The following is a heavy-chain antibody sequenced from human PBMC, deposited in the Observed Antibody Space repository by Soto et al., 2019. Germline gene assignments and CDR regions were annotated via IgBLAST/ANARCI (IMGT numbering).Heavy chain of an antibody. Sequence: SETRSLTCSVSGDSISNSRFYWAWIRQPPGEGLEWIGSIYHTGNAYYNPSLKSRVTISVDTSKNQFSLKLTSVTAADAALYYCARDFFDSSDYTTNWFDPWGQGTLVTVS. J-gene: IGHJ5*02. CDR1: GDSISNSRFY. D-gene: IGHD3-22*01. V-gene: IGHV4-39*01. CDR2: IYHTGNA. CDR3: ARDFFDSSDYTTNWFDP.